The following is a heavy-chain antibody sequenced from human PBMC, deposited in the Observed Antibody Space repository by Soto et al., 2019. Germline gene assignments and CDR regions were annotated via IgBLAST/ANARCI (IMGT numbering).Heavy chain of an antibody. V-gene: IGHV1-18*01. CDR1: GYTFTSYG. CDR3: ARDPSDHGDYLFDY. Sequence: ASVKVSCKASGYTFTSYGISWVRQAPGQGLEWMGWISAYNGNTNYAQKLQGRVTMTTDTSTSIAYMELRSLRSDDTAVYYCARDPSDHGDYLFDYWGQGTLVTVSS. D-gene: IGHD4-17*01. J-gene: IGHJ4*02. CDR2: ISAYNGNT.